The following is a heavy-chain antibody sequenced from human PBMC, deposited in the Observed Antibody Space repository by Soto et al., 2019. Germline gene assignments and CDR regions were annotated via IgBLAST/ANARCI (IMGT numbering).Heavy chain of an antibody. CDR2: IKFDGGIT. V-gene: IGHV3-74*01. CDR3: ARGIRNYYGVDV. CDR1: GFTFSDYW. J-gene: IGHJ6*02. Sequence: EVQLVESGGGLVQPGGSLRLSCVASGFTFSDYWMHWVRQAPGKGLVWVSRIKFDGGITSHADSVKGRFTISRDNARNTVHLEMNSLRADDTGEYYRARGIRNYYGVDVWGQGTTVTVSS.